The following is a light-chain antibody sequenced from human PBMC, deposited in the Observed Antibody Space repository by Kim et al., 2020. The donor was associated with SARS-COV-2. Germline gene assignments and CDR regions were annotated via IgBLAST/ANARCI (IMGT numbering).Light chain of an antibody. CDR1: QSIASS. CDR3: QQYNSWPLT. J-gene: IGKJ5*01. Sequence: VSPGERATLSCRASQSIASSLAWYQQKPGQAPRLLIYGASTRATGISARFSGSGSGTEFTLTISSLQSEDFAVYYCQQYNSWPLTFGQGTRLEIK. CDR2: GAS. V-gene: IGKV3-15*01.